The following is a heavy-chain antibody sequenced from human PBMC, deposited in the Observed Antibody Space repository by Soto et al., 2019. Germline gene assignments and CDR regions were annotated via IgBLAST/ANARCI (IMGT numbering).Heavy chain of an antibody. CDR3: AKGKGVGATPDGANC. Sequence: EVQVLESGGGLVQPGGSLRPSCEASGLTFGNYGRNWVRQPPGKGLDGVSGVRSDGDTTYNAESVKGRFTVSRDTSKNTVYLQMNSLRAEDTAVYYCAKGKGVGATPDGANCWGQGTLVTVSS. CDR2: VRSDGDTT. CDR1: GLTFGNYG. J-gene: IGHJ4*02. V-gene: IGHV3-23*01. D-gene: IGHD1-26*01.